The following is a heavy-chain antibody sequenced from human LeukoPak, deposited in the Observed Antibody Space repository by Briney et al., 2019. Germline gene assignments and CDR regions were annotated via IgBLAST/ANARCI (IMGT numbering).Heavy chain of an antibody. V-gene: IGHV3-48*03. CDR1: GFTFSSYE. Sequence: GGSLRLSCAASGFTFSSYEMNWVRQAPGKGLEWVSYIGSSGSTIYYADSVKGRFTISRDNAKNSLYLQMNSLRAEDTAVYYCARESPYYYGMDVWGQGTTVTVSS. CDR2: IGSSGSTI. CDR3: ARESPYYYGMDV. J-gene: IGHJ6*02.